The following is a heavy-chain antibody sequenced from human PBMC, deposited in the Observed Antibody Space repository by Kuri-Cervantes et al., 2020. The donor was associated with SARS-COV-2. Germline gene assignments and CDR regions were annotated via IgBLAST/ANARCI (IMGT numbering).Heavy chain of an antibody. CDR1: GYTFTGYY. CDR2: INPNSGGT. D-gene: IGHD3-3*01. Sequence: ASVKVSCKASGYTFTGYYMHWVRQAPGQGLEWVGWINPNSGGTNYAQKFQGRVTMTRDTSIRTAYMELSRLRSDDTAVYYCARKISITILVRVWQYFYYWGQGTLVTVSS. J-gene: IGHJ4*02. CDR3: ARKISITILVRVWQYFYY. V-gene: IGHV1-2*02.